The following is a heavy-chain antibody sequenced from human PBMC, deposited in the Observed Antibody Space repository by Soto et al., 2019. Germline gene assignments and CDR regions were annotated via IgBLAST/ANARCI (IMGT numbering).Heavy chain of an antibody. V-gene: IGHV3-30-3*01. CDR2: ISYDGSNK. J-gene: IGHJ4*02. CDR3: ARGGAELWWELQSSRFDY. Sequence: QVQLVESGGGVVQPGRSLRLSCAASGFTFSSYAMHWVRQAPGKGLEWVAVISYDGSNKYYADSVKGRFTISRDNSKNTLYLQMNSLRAEDTAVYYCARGGAELWWELQSSRFDYWGQGTLVTVSS. CDR1: GFTFSSYA. D-gene: IGHD1-26*01.